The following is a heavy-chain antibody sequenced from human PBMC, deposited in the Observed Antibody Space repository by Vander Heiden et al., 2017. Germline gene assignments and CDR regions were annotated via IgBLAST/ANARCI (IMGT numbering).Heavy chain of an antibody. D-gene: IGHD2-2*01. CDR1: GFTLSRFW. CDR3: ARESAVERIAFDI. J-gene: IGHJ3*02. V-gene: IGHV3-74*03. CDR2: INSDGSST. Sequence: EVRLEESGGGLVQPGGSLRLSCSASGFTLSRFWMPWVRQAPGKGLVWVSRINSDGSSTMYADTVKGRFTISRDNAKNTVYLQMNSLRADDTAIYYCARESAVERIAFDIWGQGTMVTVSS.